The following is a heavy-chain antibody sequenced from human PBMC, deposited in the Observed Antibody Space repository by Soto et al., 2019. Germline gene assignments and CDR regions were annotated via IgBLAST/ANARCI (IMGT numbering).Heavy chain of an antibody. Sequence: PGGSLRLSCAASGFTFSSYGMHWVRQAPGKGLEWVAVIWYDGSNKYYADSVKGRFTISRDNSKNTLYLQMNSLRAEDTAVYYCARDGGGECSGGSCYAYYYYYYYMDVWGKGTTVTVSS. V-gene: IGHV3-33*01. CDR2: IWYDGSNK. D-gene: IGHD2-15*01. J-gene: IGHJ6*03. CDR1: GFTFSSYG. CDR3: ARDGGGECSGGSCYAYYYYYYYMDV.